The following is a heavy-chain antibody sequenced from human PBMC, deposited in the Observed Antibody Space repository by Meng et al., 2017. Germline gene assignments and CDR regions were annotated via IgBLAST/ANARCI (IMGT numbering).Heavy chain of an antibody. J-gene: IGHJ4*02. D-gene: IGHD6-19*01. Sequence: QLQPPQSGPRLVKPSNTLSLPYAISGYRVSSNSAAWNWIKQSPSRGLKWLGRTYYRSKWYNDSAVSLKSRITINPDTSKNQFSLQLNSVTPEDTAVYYCARDRSGWYSGRGPFDYWGQGTLVTVSS. CDR3: ARDRSGWYSGRGPFDY. V-gene: IGHV6-1*01. CDR2: TYYRSKWYN. CDR1: GYRVSSNSAA.